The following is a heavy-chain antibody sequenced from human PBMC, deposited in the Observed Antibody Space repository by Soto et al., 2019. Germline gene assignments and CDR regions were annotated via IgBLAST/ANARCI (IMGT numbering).Heavy chain of an antibody. CDR1: GGSISSGGYS. CDR2: IYHGGST. Sequence: PSETLSLTCAVSGGSISSGGYSWSWIRQPPGKGLEWIGYIYHGGSTYYNPSLKSRVTISVDRSKNQFSLKLSSVTAADTAGYYCARVPDYWGQGTLVTVSS. CDR3: ARVPDY. V-gene: IGHV4-30-2*01. J-gene: IGHJ4*02.